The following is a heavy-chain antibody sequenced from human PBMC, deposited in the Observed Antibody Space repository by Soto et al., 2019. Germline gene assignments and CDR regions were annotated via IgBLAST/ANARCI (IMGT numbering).Heavy chain of an antibody. J-gene: IGHJ4*02. D-gene: IGHD3-16*01. CDR3: VCKVCDY. Sequence: EVQLVESGGGLVQPGGSLRLSCAASEFTFSSYWMYWVRQAPGKGLEWVANIKQDGSDKYYVDSVKGRFTISRDNAKNSLYLQMNSLRAEDTAVYYCVCKVCDYWGQGTLVTVSS. V-gene: IGHV3-7*01. CDR2: IKQDGSDK. CDR1: EFTFSSYW.